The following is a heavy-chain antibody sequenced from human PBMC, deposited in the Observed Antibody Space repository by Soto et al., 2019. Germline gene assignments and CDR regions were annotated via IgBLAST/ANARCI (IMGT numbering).Heavy chain of an antibody. CDR3: ARLQISYDFWSGATTLYYFDY. Sequence: PSETLSLTCTVSGGSISSSIYYWGWIRQPPGKGLEWIGSIYYSGSTYYNPSLKSRVTISVDTSKNQFSLKLSSVTAADTAVYYCARLQISYDFWSGATTLYYFDYWGQGTLVTVSS. CDR2: IYYSGST. D-gene: IGHD3-3*01. J-gene: IGHJ4*02. V-gene: IGHV4-39*01. CDR1: GGSISSSIYY.